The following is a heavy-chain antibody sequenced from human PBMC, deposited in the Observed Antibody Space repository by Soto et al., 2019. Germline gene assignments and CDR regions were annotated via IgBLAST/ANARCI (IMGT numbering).Heavy chain of an antibody. V-gene: IGHV3-21*01. CDR3: ARVILEYGYSGDGFDP. Sequence: EVQLVESGGGLVKPGGSLRLSCAASGFTFSSYSMNWVRQAPGKGLEWVSSISSSSSYIYYADSVKGRFTISRDNAKNSLYLQMNSLRAEDTAVYYCARVILEYGYSGDGFDPWGQGTLVTVSS. D-gene: IGHD5-12*01. CDR1: GFTFSSYS. CDR2: ISSSSSYI. J-gene: IGHJ5*02.